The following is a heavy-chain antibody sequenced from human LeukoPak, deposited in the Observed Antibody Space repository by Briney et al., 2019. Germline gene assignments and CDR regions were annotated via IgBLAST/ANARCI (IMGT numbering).Heavy chain of an antibody. CDR2: ISSRSNYI. CDR3: ARGQVLVGAGFDY. D-gene: IGHD1-26*01. J-gene: IGHJ4*02. Sequence: GSLRLSCTASGSTFSSYSMNWVRQAPGKGLEWVSSISSRSNYIYYADSLKGRFTISRDNAKNSLYLQMNSLRAEDTAVYYCARGQVLVGAGFDYWGQGTLLTVSS. CDR1: GSTFSSYS. V-gene: IGHV3-21*01.